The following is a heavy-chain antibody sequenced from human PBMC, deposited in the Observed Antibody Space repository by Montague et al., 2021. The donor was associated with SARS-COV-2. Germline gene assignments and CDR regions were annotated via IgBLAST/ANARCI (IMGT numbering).Heavy chain of an antibody. Sequence: SETLSLTCTVSGGSISSFYWSWIRQPPGTGLEWIGAMHYSERPYXNPSLQSRVTISADRSKTRFSLNLGSVTATDTAVYYCAGHGPYYEMSTGYFRPYYSDHWGQGSLVAVAS. CDR2: MHYSERP. CDR1: GGSISSFY. D-gene: IGHD3-9*01. CDR3: AGHGPYYEMSTGYFRPYYSDH. J-gene: IGHJ4*02. V-gene: IGHV4-59*04.